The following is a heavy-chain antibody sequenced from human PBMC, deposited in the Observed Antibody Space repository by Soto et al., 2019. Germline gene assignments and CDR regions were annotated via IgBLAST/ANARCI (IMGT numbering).Heavy chain of an antibody. J-gene: IGHJ6*02. CDR2: IYYSGIT. CDR1: GGSISSYY. D-gene: IGHD1-20*01. CDR3: ARYKSNYYYGMDV. Sequence: QVQVQESGPGLVKPSEALSLTCTVSGGSISSYYRSWIRQPPGKGLEWIGYIYYSGITNYNPSLKSRVTISVDTSKNQFSLKLSSVTAADTAVYYCARYKSNYYYGMDVWGQGTTVTVSS. V-gene: IGHV4-59*01.